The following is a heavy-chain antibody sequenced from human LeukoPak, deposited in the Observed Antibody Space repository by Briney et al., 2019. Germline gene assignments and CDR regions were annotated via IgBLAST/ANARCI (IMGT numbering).Heavy chain of an antibody. CDR1: GFTFSNYA. D-gene: IGHD3/OR15-3a*01. CDR3: TAWTDLYEY. CDR2: IRSKTDGGTT. J-gene: IGHJ4*02. V-gene: IGHV3-15*01. Sequence: GGSLRLSCAASGFTFSNYALNWVRQAPGKGLEWVGRIRSKTDGGTTDGAAPVKGRFIISRDDSRDTLYLQMNSLRIEDTAVYYCTAWTDLYEYWGQGTLVTVSS.